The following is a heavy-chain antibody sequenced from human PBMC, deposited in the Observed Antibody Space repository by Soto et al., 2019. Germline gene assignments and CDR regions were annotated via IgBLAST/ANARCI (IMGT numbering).Heavy chain of an antibody. CDR1: GYTFTSYG. J-gene: IGHJ5*02. D-gene: IGHD3-10*01. V-gene: IGHV1-18*04. CDR3: ARAYGSGSYGWFDP. Sequence: ASVKVSCKASGYTFTSYGISWVRQAPGQGLEWMGWISAYNGNTNYAQKLQGRVTMTRNTSISTAYMELSSLRSEDTAVYYCARAYGSGSYGWFDPWGQGTLVTVSS. CDR2: ISAYNGNT.